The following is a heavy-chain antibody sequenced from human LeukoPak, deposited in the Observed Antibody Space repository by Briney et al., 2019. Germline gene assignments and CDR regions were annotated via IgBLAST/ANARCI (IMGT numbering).Heavy chain of an antibody. CDR1: GGSISSGDYY. J-gene: IGHJ6*02. V-gene: IGHV4-30-4*01. CDR3: ARDGYYYGSGSNDFFYYYGMDV. CDR2: TYYSGST. Sequence: SQTLSLTCTVSGGSISSGDYYWSWIRQPPGKGLEWIGYTYYSGSTYCNPSLKSRVTISVDTSKNQFSLKLSSVTAADTAVYYCARDGYYYGSGSNDFFYYYGMDVWGQGTTVTVSS. D-gene: IGHD3-10*01.